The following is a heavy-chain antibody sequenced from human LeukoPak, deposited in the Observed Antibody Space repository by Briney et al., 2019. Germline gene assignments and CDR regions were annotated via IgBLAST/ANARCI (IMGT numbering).Heavy chain of an antibody. Sequence: GGSLRLSCAASGFTFSSYAMHWVRQAPEEGLEWVSSNSGGSTYYADSVKGRFSISRDNSKNTLYLQMSSLRAEDTGVYYCAKGLGSSGWYIDYWGQGTLVTVSS. J-gene: IGHJ4*02. CDR2: NSGGST. CDR3: AKGLGSSGWYIDY. CDR1: GFTFSSYA. V-gene: IGHV3-23*01. D-gene: IGHD6-19*01.